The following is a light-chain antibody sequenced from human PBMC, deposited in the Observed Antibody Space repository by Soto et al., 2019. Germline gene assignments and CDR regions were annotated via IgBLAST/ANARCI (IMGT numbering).Light chain of an antibody. V-gene: IGKV3-20*01. CDR1: QNIGSTY. J-gene: IGKJ1*01. CDR2: GAS. CDR3: QQYEAVVT. Sequence: EIVLTQSPGTLSLSPGERATLSCRASQNIGSTYLAWYQRKLGQAPRLLIYGASSRAPGIPDRFSGSGSGTDFTLTISRLEPEDVAVYYCQQYEAVVTFGQGTKVDIK.